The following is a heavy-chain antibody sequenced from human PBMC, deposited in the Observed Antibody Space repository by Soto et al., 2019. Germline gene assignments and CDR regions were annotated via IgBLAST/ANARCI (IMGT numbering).Heavy chain of an antibody. CDR1: GGTFSSYA. V-gene: IGHV1-69*01. CDR3: ARDAKGFWSGYYGPFDY. Sequence: QVQLVQSGAEVKKPGSSVKVSCKASGGTFSSYAISWVRQAPGQGLEWMGGIIPIFGTANYAQKFQGRVTITADESTSTAHMELSSLRSEDTAVYYCARDAKGFWSGYYGPFDYWGQGTLVTVSS. D-gene: IGHD3-3*01. CDR2: IIPIFGTA. J-gene: IGHJ4*02.